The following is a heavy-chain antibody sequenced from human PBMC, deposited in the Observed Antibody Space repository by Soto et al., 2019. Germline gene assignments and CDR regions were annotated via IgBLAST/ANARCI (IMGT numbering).Heavy chain of an antibody. D-gene: IGHD3-10*01. CDR2: ISSSSSYI. CDR1: GFTFSSYS. V-gene: IGHV3-21*01. CDR3: ASAPGAGIIIAY. J-gene: IGHJ4*02. Sequence: EVQLVESGGGLVKPGGSLRLSCAASGFTFSSYSMNWVRQAPGKGLEWVSYISSSSSYIYYADSVKGRFTIYRDNAKISLHLQMNSLRAEDTAVYYCASAPGAGIIIAYWGQGTLVTVSS.